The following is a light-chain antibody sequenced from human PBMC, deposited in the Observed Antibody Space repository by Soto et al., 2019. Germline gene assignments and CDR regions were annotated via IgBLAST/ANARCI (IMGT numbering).Light chain of an antibody. CDR1: SSDVGGCNY. V-gene: IGLV2-14*01. J-gene: IGLJ1*01. CDR3: SSYTSSSTRV. CDR2: DVS. Sequence: QSALTQAASVSGSPGQSITIFCTGTSSDVGGCNYVSCEQQHPGKAPTLMIYDVSNRPSGVSNRFSGSKSGNTASLTISGLQAEDEADYYCSSYTSSSTRVFGTGTKVTVL.